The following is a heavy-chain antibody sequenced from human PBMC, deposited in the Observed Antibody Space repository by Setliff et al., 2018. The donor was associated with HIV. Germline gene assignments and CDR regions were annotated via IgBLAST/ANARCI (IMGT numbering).Heavy chain of an antibody. CDR1: GLTFNNAW. V-gene: IGHV3-72*01. CDR3: AGAGRGSEGNYNMDY. CDR2: IRTKANSYTT. J-gene: IGHJ4*02. Sequence: PGGSLRLSCTASGLTFNNAWMSWVRQAPGKGLEWVGRIRTKANSYTTEYAASVKGRFTISRDDSKNSLYLQMNSLKTEDTAVYYCAGAGRGSEGNYNMDYWGQGTLVTVSS. D-gene: IGHD2-21*01.